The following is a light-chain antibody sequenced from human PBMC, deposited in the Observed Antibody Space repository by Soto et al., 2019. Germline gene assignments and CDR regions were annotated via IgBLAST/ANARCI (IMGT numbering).Light chain of an antibody. J-gene: IGKJ1*01. CDR1: QSIRYW. V-gene: IGKV1-5*01. CDR3: QQYNILST. CDR2: DAS. Sequence: DIQITRSPTTVSPSFGGIVSITCRASQSIRYWVAWYQHKPGKAPKLLIYDASTLESGVPTRFSGSGSGTEFTLTISSLHPDDFATYYCQQYNILSTFGQGTKVDI.